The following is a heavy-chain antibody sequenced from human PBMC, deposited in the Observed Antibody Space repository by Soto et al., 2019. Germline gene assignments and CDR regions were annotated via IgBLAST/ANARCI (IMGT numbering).Heavy chain of an antibody. CDR2: ISAYNGNT. CDR1: GYTFTSYG. J-gene: IGHJ5*01. Sequence: ASVKVSCKASGYTFTSYGISWVRQAPGQGLEWMGWISAYNGNTNYAQKLQGRVTMTTDTSTSTAYMELRSLRSDDTAVYYCARGLSVVVTAYNMDPWGQGTLVTVSS. D-gene: IGHD2-21*02. CDR3: ARGLSVVVTAYNMDP. V-gene: IGHV1-18*01.